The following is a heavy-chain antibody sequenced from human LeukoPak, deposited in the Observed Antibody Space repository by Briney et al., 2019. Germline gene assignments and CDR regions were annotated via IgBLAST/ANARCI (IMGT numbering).Heavy chain of an antibody. CDR2: ISSDGSNK. J-gene: IGHJ4*02. D-gene: IGHD1-26*01. CDR3: AKGGKWDVTPFDY. CDR1: GFTFTNYA. V-gene: IGHV3-30-3*01. Sequence: GGSLRLSCAASGFTFTNYAMHWVRQAPGKGLEWVAVISSDGSNKYYADSVKGRFTISRDNSKNTLYLQVNSLRAEDTAVYYCAKGGKWDVTPFDYWGQGTLVTVSS.